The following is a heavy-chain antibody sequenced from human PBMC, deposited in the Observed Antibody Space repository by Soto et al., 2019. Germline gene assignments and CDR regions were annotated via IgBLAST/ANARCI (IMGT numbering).Heavy chain of an antibody. D-gene: IGHD6-6*01. Sequence: EVQLVESGGGLIQPGGSLRLSCAASGFTVSSNYMTWVRQAPGKGLEWVSIIYSGGPTYYADSVKGRFTISRDNSKNTLYLQMNGLRAEDTAVYYCARDRVEQVANLYYYYGMDVWGQGTTVTVSS. CDR2: IYSGGPT. V-gene: IGHV3-53*01. J-gene: IGHJ6*02. CDR3: ARDRVEQVANLYYYYGMDV. CDR1: GFTVSSNY.